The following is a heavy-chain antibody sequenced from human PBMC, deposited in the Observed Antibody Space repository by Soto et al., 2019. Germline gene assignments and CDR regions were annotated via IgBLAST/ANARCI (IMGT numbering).Heavy chain of an antibody. CDR3: AREGGNWNYDPARGGMDV. D-gene: IGHD1-7*01. V-gene: IGHV4-34*01. CDR1: GGSFSGYY. CDR2: INHSGST. Sequence: PSETLSLTCAVYGGSFSGYYWSWIRQPPGKGLEWIGEINHSGSTNYNPSLKSRVTISVDTSKNQFSLKLSSVTAADTAVYYCAREGGNWNYDPARGGMDVWGQGNTVTVSS. J-gene: IGHJ6*02.